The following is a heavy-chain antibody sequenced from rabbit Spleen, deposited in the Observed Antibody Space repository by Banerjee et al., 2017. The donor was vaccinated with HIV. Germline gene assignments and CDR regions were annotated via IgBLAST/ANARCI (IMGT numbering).Heavy chain of an antibody. CDR1: GFSFSSYYY. CDR2: ITTASSGST. Sequence: QEQLEESGGDLVKPEGSLTLTCTASGFSFSSYYYMCWVRQAPGKGLEWIACITTASSGSTWYAAWAKGRFTSSKSSSTTVTLQMTSLTAADAAMYFSARAGTGNDGYPFEPWGPGTLVTVS. CDR3: ARAGTGNDGYPFEP. J-gene: IGHJ2*01. D-gene: IGHD7-1*01. V-gene: IGHV1S45*01.